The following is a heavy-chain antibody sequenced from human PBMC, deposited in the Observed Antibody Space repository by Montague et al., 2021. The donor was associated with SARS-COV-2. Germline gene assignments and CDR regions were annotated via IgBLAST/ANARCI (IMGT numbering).Heavy chain of an antibody. J-gene: IGHJ3*01. V-gene: IGHV4-39*01. D-gene: IGHD3-22*01. CDR1: GGSISSSSYF. Sequence: SETLSLTCTVSGGSISSSSYFWGWVRQPPGKGRDGIGSIYYTGNTCYNPSVKSRVPISVVTSKNHLTLKLSPVTAAEPAVYYCARLKRYFDSSGSPSAFDFWGQGTRVPVSS. CDR3: ARLKRYFDSSGSPSAFDF. CDR2: IYYTGNT.